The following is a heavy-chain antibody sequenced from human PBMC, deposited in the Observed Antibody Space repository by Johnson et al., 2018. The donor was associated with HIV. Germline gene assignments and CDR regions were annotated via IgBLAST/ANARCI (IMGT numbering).Heavy chain of an antibody. CDR1: GFTFSSHW. CDR3: ARHPTTQDSRLTGDVGAFDI. CDR2: INWNGGST. J-gene: IGHJ3*02. D-gene: IGHD7-27*01. V-gene: IGHV3-74*01. Sequence: VQLVESGGALVQPGGSLRLSCAASGFTFSSHWMHWVRQAPGKGLEWVSGINWNGGSTNYAASVKGRFVISRDNARNSLYLQMNGLTVEDTALYFCARHPTTQDSRLTGDVGAFDIWGQGTMVTVSS.